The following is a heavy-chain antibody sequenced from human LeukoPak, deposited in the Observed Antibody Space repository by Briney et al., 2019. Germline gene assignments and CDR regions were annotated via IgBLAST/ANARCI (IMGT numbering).Heavy chain of an antibody. D-gene: IGHD6-19*01. Sequence: GGSLRLSCAASGFTFSSYSMTWVRQAPGKGLEWVSSISSSSSYIYYADSVKGRFTISRDNAKNSLYLQMNSLRAEDTAVYYCARDYSGKSIAVAGRYYYGMDVWGQGTTVTVSS. J-gene: IGHJ6*02. CDR1: GFTFSSYS. V-gene: IGHV3-21*01. CDR2: ISSSSSYI. CDR3: ARDYSGKSIAVAGRYYYGMDV.